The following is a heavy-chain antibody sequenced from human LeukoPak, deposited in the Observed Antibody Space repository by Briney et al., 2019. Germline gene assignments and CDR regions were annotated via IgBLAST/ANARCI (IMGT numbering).Heavy chain of an antibody. CDR2: INPSGGST. J-gene: IGHJ4*02. CDR1: GYTFTSYY. CDR3: ATYSGSYYSYFDY. V-gene: IGHV1-46*01. D-gene: IGHD1-26*01. Sequence: ASVKVFCKASGYTFTSYYMHWVRQAPGQGLEWMGIINPSGGSTSYAQKFQGRVTMTRDTSTSTVYMELSSLRSEDTAVYYCATYSGSYYSYFDYWGQGTLVTVSS.